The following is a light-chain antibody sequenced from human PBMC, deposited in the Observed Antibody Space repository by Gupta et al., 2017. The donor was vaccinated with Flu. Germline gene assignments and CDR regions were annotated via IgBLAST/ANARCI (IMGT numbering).Light chain of an antibody. CDR1: SSDVGLYKY. CDR3: CSYAGNFIWV. Sequence: QSAPTQPRSVSGSPGQSVTISCSGTSSDVGLYKYVSWYQQHSGKAPKLILYDVYERPSGVPDRFSGSKSGNTASLTISGLRTEDEADYYCCSYAGNFIWVFGSGTEVTVL. V-gene: IGLV2-11*01. J-gene: IGLJ1*01. CDR2: DVY.